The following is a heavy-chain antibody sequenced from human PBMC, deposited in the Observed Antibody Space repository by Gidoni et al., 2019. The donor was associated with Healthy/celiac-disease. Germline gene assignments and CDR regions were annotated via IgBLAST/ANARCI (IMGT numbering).Heavy chain of an antibody. D-gene: IGHD3-16*01. CDR3: ARGGGYADYPNFDY. V-gene: IGHV4-59*01. J-gene: IGHJ4*02. CDR2: IYYSGST. CDR1: GGSISSYY. Sequence: QVQLQESGPGLVKPSETLSLTCTVSGGSISSYYWSWIRQPPGKGLEWIGYIYYSGSTNYNPSLKSRVTISVDTSKNQFSLKLSSVTAADTAVYYCARGGGYADYPNFDYWGQGTLVTVSS.